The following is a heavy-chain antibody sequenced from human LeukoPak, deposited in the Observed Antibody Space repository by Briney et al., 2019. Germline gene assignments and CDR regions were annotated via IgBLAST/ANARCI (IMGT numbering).Heavy chain of an antibody. CDR2: INPNRGDT. J-gene: IGHJ4*02. CDR1: GYTFTNNY. CDR3: TRDLLGFATTPLSD. D-gene: IGHD4-17*01. V-gene: IGHV1-2*02. Sequence: GASVRVSCKASGYTFTNNYIHWVQQAPGHGLEWMGWINPNRGDTNYAQKFQGRVTMTRDTSISTAFMELTRLTSDDTAVYYCTRDLLGFATTPLSDWGQGTLVTVSS.